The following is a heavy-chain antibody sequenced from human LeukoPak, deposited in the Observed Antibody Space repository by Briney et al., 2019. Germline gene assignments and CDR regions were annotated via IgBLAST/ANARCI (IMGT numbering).Heavy chain of an antibody. CDR3: ARRHSSGSN. V-gene: IGHV3-66*02. CDR1: GFTVTTNY. D-gene: IGHD6-19*01. CDR2: IYSGGIT. J-gene: IGHJ4*02. Sequence: PGGSLRLFCSASGFTVTTNYMSWVRQAPGKGLEWVSVIYSGGITYYADSVKGRFTISRDSSKNTLYLQMNSLRVEDTAVYYPARRHSSGSNWGQGTQVTVSS.